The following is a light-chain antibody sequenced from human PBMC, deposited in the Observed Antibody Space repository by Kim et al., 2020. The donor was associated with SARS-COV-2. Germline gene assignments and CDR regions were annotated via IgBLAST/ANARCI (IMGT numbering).Light chain of an antibody. V-gene: IGKV1-17*03. J-gene: IGKJ1*01. CDR2: VAT. CDR1: QGIGNY. Sequence: DIQMTQSPSAMSASVGDRVTITCRASQGIGNYLAWFQQKPGKVPKRLIYVATSLESGAPSRFSGSGYGTDFTLTISSLQPEDFASYYCQQHYTYPWTFGQGTKLEI. CDR3: QQHYTYPWT.